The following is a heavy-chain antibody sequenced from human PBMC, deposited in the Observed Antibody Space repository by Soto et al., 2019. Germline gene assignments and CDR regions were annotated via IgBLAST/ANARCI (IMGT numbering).Heavy chain of an antibody. CDR2: INHSGST. CDR1: GGSFSGYY. Sequence: AETLSLTCAGYGGSFSGYYWSWIRQPPGKGLEWIGEINHSGSTNYNPSLKSRVTISVDTSKNQFSLKLSSVTAADTAVYYCARRRYYYYMDVWGKGTTVPV. V-gene: IGHV4-34*01. CDR3: ARRRYYYYMDV. J-gene: IGHJ6*03.